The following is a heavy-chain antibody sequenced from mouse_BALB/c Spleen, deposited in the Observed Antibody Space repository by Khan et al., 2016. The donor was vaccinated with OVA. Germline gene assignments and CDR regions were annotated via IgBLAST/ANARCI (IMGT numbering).Heavy chain of an antibody. V-gene: IGHV2-2*02. J-gene: IGHJ3*01. CDR1: GFSLNTNG. CDR3: ARNYDYDEGLAY. Sequence: VQLKESGPGLVQPSQSLSITCTVSGFSLNTNGVHWVRQSPGKGLEWLGGIWSGGSTDYNEAFIPRLSISKENSKSQVFFKMNSLQANDTATYYCARNYDYDEGLAYWGQGTLVTVSA. CDR2: IWSGGST. D-gene: IGHD2-4*01.